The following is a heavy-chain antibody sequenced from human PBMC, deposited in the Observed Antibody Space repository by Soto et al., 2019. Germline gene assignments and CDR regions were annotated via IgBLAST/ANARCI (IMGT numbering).Heavy chain of an antibody. CDR1: GGTFDKFI. Sequence: SVKVSCKASGGTFDKFIMNWVRQTPGRGLEWMGGIVPMLGTPTYAEKFKGRVRISATGSATTTYMEVTSLRSEDTAIYYCARNGTYGSSRSHYSGMDVWGQGTTVTVSS. CDR3: ARNGTYGSSRSHYSGMDV. J-gene: IGHJ6*02. CDR2: IVPMLGTP. V-gene: IGHV1-69*13. D-gene: IGHD3-10*01.